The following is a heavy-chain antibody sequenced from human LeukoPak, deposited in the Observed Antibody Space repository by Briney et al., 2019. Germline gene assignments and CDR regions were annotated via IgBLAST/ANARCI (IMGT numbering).Heavy chain of an antibody. Sequence: SETLSLTCAVYGGSFSGYYWSWIRQPPEKGLEWIGEINHSGSTNYNPSLKSRVTIPVDTSKNQFSLKLSSVTAADTAVYYCASRDGWSGSYHGFDPWGQGTLVTVSS. CDR1: GGSFSGYY. CDR3: ASRDGWSGSYHGFDP. J-gene: IGHJ5*02. V-gene: IGHV4-34*01. CDR2: INHSGST. D-gene: IGHD1-26*01.